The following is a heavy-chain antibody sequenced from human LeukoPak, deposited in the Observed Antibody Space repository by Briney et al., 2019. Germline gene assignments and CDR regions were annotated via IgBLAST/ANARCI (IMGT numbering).Heavy chain of an antibody. V-gene: IGHV4-4*07. CDR3: ARVLQYQLLFDY. D-gene: IGHD2-2*01. CDR1: GGSISSYY. J-gene: IGHJ4*02. CDR2: IYTSGST. Sequence: SETLSLTCTVSGGSISSYYWSWIRQPAGKGLEWIGRIYTSGSTNYNPSLKSRVTISVDTSKNQFSLKLSSVTAADTAVYYCARVLQYQLLFDYWGQGTLVTVSS.